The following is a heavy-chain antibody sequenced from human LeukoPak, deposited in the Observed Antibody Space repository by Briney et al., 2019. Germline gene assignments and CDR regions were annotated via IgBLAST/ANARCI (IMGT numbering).Heavy chain of an antibody. J-gene: IGHJ4*02. CDR1: GFTFSSYA. CDR3: ARESVTLVRGVTPNIDY. D-gene: IGHD3-10*01. Sequence: GRSLRLTCAASGFTFSSYAMHWVRQAPGKGLEWVAVISYDGSNKYYADSVKGRFTISRDNSKNTLYLQMNSLRAEDTAVYYCARESVTLVRGVTPNIDYWGQGTLVTVSS. CDR2: ISYDGSNK. V-gene: IGHV3-30-3*01.